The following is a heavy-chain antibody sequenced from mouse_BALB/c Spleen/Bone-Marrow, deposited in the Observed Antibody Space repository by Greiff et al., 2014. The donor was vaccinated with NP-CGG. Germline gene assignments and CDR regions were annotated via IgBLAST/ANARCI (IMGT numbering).Heavy chain of an antibody. J-gene: IGHJ4*01. CDR2: ISNGGGST. V-gene: IGHV5-12-2*01. D-gene: IGHD3-2*02. CDR3: ARGIRGSGMDY. Sequence: VQLKESGGGLVQPGGSLKLSCAASGFTFSSYTMSWVRQTPEKRLEWVAYISNGGGSTYYPDTVKGRFTISRDNAKNTQYLQMSSLKSEDTAMYYCARGIRGSGMDYWGQGTSVTVSS. CDR1: GFTFSSYT.